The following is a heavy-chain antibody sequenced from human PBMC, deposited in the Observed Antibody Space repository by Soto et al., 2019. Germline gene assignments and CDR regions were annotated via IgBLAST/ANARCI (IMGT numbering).Heavy chain of an antibody. V-gene: IGHV2-5*02. D-gene: IGHD3-22*01. CDR3: VYSSGYSWAFDI. J-gene: IGHJ3*02. CDR2: IYWDDDK. CDR1: GFSLSTSGVG. Sequence: QITLKESGPTLVKPTQTLTLTRTFSGFSLSTSGVGVGWIRQPPGKALEWLALIYWDDDKRYSPSLKSRLTISKDTSKNQVVLTMTNMDPVDTATYYCVYSSGYSWAFDIWGQGTVVIVSS.